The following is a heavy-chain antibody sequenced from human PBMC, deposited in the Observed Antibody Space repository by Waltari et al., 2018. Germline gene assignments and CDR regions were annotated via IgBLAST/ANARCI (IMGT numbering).Heavy chain of an antibody. CDR3: TRGRALFDY. CDR2: IENKTEGVRT. CDR1: GFPFNNDR. Sequence: EVQLVETGGGLIKPGGSLRLSCAASGFPFNNDRKNWGRRAPGKGLEWVGRIENKTEGVRTDYAAVVKGRFTISRDDSENTLYLQMNSLKTEDTAVYYCTRGRALFDYWGQGTLVTVSS. V-gene: IGHV3-15*07. J-gene: IGHJ4*02.